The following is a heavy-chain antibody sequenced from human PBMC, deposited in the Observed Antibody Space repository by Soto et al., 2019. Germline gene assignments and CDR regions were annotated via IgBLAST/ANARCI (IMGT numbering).Heavy chain of an antibody. V-gene: IGHV3-23*01. D-gene: IGHD2-2*01. CDR2: ISTSGDST. CDR3: AINSRYCSSTSCYAD. CDR1: GFTFSSYA. J-gene: IGHJ4*02. Sequence: SGGSLRLSCAASGFTFSSYAMSWVRQAPGKGLEWVSGISTSGDSTYYADSVKGRFTISRDNSKDTLYLQMNSLRAGDTAVYYCAINSRYCSSTSCYADWGQGTLVTVS.